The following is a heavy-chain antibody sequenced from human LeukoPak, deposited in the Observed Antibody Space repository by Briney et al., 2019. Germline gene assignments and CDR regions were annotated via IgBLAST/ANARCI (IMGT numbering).Heavy chain of an antibody. D-gene: IGHD6-13*01. V-gene: IGHV7-4-1*02. CDR1: GYTFTSYG. CDR3: ARVRGIAAAGISAFDI. J-gene: IGHJ3*02. CDR2: INTNTGNP. Sequence: GASVKVSCKASGYTFTSYGISWVRQAPGQGLEWMGWINTNTGNPTYAQGFTGRFVFSLDTSVSTAYLQISSLKAEDTAVYYCARVRGIAAAGISAFDIWGQGTMVTVSS.